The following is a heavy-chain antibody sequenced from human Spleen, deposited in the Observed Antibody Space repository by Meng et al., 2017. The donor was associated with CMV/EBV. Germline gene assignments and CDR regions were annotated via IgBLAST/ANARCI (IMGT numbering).Heavy chain of an antibody. CDR3: ARRESHYGMDV. CDR2: INHSGST. CDR1: GPGGSNRNYY. Sequence: SQTLSLTCAVYGPGGSNRNYYWNWIRQPPGKGLEWIGEINHSGSTNYNPSLKSRITISVDTSKNQFSLKLSSVTAADTAVYYCARRESHYGMDVWGQGTTVTVSS. V-gene: IGHV4-34*01. J-gene: IGHJ6*02.